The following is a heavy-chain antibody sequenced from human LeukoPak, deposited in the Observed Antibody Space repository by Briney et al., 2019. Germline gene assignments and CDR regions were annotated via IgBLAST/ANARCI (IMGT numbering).Heavy chain of an antibody. J-gene: IGHJ4*02. V-gene: IGHV3-7*01. Sequence: GGSLRLFCAAYGFSLSGYWMSWVGQAPGKGLEWVARLHADGNEKYFVHSVKGRFTVSRDNAKNSLYLQMNSLRVEDTAVYYCARGGYSFDYLGQGTLVTVSS. D-gene: IGHD5-12*01. CDR2: LHADGNEK. CDR3: ARGGYSFDY. CDR1: GFSLSGYW.